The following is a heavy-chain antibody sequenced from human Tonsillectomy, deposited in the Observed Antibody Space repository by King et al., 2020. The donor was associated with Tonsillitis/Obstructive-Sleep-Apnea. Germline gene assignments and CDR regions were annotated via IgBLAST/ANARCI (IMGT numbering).Heavy chain of an antibody. V-gene: IGHV1-46*01. CDR2: IKPSSCST. CDR1: GYAFTNYC. Sequence: QLVQSGAEVKKPGASVKVSCKASGYAFTNYCMHWVRQAPGQGLEWMGIIKPSSCSTTYAQKFQGRVTVTRDTSTSTVYLELSSLRSEDTAVYYCARDHYYGSGSYNYFDYRGQGTLVTVSS. CDR3: ARDHYYGSGSYNYFDY. D-gene: IGHD3-10*01. J-gene: IGHJ4*02.